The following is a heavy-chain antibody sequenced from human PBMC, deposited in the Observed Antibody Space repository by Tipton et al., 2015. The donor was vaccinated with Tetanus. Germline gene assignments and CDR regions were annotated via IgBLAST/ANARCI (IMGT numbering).Heavy chain of an antibody. D-gene: IGHD2/OR15-2a*01. J-gene: IGHJ6*02. V-gene: IGHV3-7*01. CDR2: MKQDGSEI. CDR3: VRRWFGTQYYFGMDV. Sequence: SLRLSCVVSGFEFRNFAMNWVRQAPGKGLEWVATMKQDGSEIKYEDSVTGRFTISRDNAKNSLYLQLNSLRADDTAVYYCVRRWFGTQYYFGMDVWGQGTTVTVSS. CDR1: GFEFRNFA.